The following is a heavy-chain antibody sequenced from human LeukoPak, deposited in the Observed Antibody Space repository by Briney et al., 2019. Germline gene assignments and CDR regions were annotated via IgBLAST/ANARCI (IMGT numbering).Heavy chain of an antibody. CDR2: IWYDGSNK. CDR3: ASQYSSSYGWFDP. J-gene: IGHJ5*02. D-gene: IGHD6-6*01. Sequence: GGSLRLSCAASGFTFSSYGMHWVRQAPGKGLEWVAVIWYDGSNKYYADSVKGRFTISRDNSKNTLYLQMNSLRAEDTAVYYCASQYSSSYGWFDPWGRGTLVTVSS. V-gene: IGHV3-33*01. CDR1: GFTFSSYG.